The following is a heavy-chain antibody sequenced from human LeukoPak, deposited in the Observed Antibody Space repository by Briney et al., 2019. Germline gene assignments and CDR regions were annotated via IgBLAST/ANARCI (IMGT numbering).Heavy chain of an antibody. V-gene: IGHV3-33*01. Sequence: PGGSLRLSCAASGFTFSSYGMHWVRQAPGKGLEWVAVIWYDGSNKYYADSVKGRFTISRDNSKNTLYLQMNSLRAEDTAVYYCARAAWTQSSYYGSGSYLLDYWAREPWSPSPQ. CDR2: IWYDGSNK. CDR1: GFTFSSYG. D-gene: IGHD3-10*01. CDR3: ARAAWTQSSYYGSGSYLLDY. J-gene: IGHJ4*02.